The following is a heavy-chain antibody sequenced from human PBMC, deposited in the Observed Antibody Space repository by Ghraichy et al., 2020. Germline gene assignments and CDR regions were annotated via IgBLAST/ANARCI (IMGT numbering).Heavy chain of an antibody. CDR1: GFSLSSSGVG. CDR3: ARKTRGYGSANDYVDY. D-gene: IGHD3-10*01. J-gene: IGHJ4*02. CDR2: IYWNDDK. Sequence: SGPTLVKPTQTLTLTCTFSGFSLSSSGVGVGWIRQPPGKALEWLALIYWNDDKRSSPSLKSRLTITKDTFKNQVVLTMTNMGPVDTATYYCARKTRGYGSANDYVDYWGQGTLVTVSS. V-gene: IGHV2-5*01.